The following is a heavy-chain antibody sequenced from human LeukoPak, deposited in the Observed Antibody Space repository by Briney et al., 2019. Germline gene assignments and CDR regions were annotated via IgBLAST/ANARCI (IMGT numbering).Heavy chain of an antibody. Sequence: SETLSLTCTVSNVSISSYYWIWIRQPPRKRPEWIGYIDYSGNTHFNPSLRSRSTMSLDTSMRQFFLRLSSVTAADSAVYFCARGDYIRGNIHYNAEYFQHWGQGTPVTVSS. D-gene: IGHD3-16*01. CDR2: IDYSGNT. CDR1: NVSISSYY. CDR3: ARGDYIRGNIHYNAEYFQH. V-gene: IGHV4-59*01. J-gene: IGHJ1*01.